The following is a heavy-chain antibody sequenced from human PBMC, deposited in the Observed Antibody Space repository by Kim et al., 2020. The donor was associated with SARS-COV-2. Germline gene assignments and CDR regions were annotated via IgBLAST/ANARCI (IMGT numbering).Heavy chain of an antibody. D-gene: IGHD6-6*01. J-gene: IGHJ4*02. CDR3: ARERVEYSSSPTFFDY. V-gene: IGHV3-30*07. Sequence: YVKGRFTISRDNSENTLFLKMNSLGAEDTALYYCARERVEYSSSPTFFDYWGQGTLVTVSS.